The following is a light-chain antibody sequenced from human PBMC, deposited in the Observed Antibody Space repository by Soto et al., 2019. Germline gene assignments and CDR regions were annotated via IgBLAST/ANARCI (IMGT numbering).Light chain of an antibody. CDR2: GTS. CDR1: QTISSNN. Sequence: EIVLTQSPGTLSVSPGERATLSCRASQTISSNNLAWYQQKPGQAPSLLIYGTSSRATAIPDRFSGSGSGTDFTLTISGLEHEESAIYYCQQYGSWTFGQGTKVEI. J-gene: IGKJ1*01. CDR3: QQYGSWT. V-gene: IGKV3-20*01.